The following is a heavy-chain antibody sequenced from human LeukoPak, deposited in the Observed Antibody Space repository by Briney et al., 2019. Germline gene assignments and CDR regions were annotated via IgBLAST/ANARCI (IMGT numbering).Heavy chain of an antibody. Sequence: ASVKVSCKASGYTFTGYYMHWVRQAPGQGLEWVGWINPKNGGSNYAQKFQGRVTMTRDRSISTAYMELSRLTSDDTAVYYCARGAQPGEQWVTLNWFDPWGQGTLVTVSS. CDR2: INPKNGGS. CDR1: GYTFTGYY. J-gene: IGHJ5*02. CDR3: ARGAQPGEQWVTLNWFDP. D-gene: IGHD6-19*01. V-gene: IGHV1-2*02.